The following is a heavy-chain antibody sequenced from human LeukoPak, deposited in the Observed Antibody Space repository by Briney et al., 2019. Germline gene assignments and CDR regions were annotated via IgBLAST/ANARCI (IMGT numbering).Heavy chain of an antibody. D-gene: IGHD3-10*01. CDR1: GFTFSTYG. Sequence: PGRSLRLSCAASGFTFSTYGMHWVRQAPGKGLEWVAVIWYDGSNKFYADSVKGRFTISRDNSKNTLYLQMNSMRAEDTVVYYCAKGHYGSGSYFDYWGQGTLVTVSS. CDR3: AKGHYGSGSYFDY. V-gene: IGHV3-33*06. J-gene: IGHJ4*02. CDR2: IWYDGSNK.